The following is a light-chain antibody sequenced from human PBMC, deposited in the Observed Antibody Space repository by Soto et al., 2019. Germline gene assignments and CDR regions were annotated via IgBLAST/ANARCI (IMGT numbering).Light chain of an antibody. CDR2: IAS. CDR1: QDINSW. J-gene: IGKJ4*01. Sequence: DIQMTQSPSSVSASVGDRVTITCRASQDINSWLTWYQQKPGKAPKVLIYIASRLQPRVPSRFSGRGSGTDFSLTISNLQPEDFAPYFCQQSKSFPPTFGGGTKVEIK. CDR3: QQSKSFPPT. V-gene: IGKV1-12*01.